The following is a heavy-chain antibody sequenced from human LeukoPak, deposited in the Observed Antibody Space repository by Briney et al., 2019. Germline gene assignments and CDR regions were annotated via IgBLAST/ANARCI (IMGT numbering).Heavy chain of an antibody. D-gene: IGHD6-13*01. V-gene: IGHV3-23*01. CDR1: GFTFSSYA. J-gene: IGHJ4*02. Sequence: GGSLRLSCAASGFTFSSYAMSWVRQAPGKGLEWVSAISGSGGSTYYADSVKGRFTISRDNSKNTLYLQMNSLRAEDTAVYYCATVAAAGTRRTPYFDYWGQGTLVTASS. CDR2: ISGSGGST. CDR3: ATVAAAGTRRTPYFDY.